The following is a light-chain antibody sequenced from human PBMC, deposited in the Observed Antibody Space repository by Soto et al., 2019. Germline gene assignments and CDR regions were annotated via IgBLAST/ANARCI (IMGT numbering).Light chain of an antibody. CDR3: QQRSSWWT. V-gene: IGKV3-11*01. J-gene: IGKJ1*01. CDR1: QSVSTY. CDR2: DAS. Sequence: EIVLAQSPATLSLSPGERATLSCRASQSVSTYLAWYQQKHGQAPRLLISDASNRVTGIPARFSRSGSGTDFSLTISSLAPEDFGVYYCQQRSSWWTFGQGPKVEIK.